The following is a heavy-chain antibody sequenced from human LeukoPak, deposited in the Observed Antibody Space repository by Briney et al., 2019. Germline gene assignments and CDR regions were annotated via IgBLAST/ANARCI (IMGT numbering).Heavy chain of an antibody. D-gene: IGHD3-10*01. Sequence: PSETLSLTCTVSGYSISSGYYWGWIRQPPGKGLEWIGSIYHSGSTYCNPSLKSRVTISVDTSKNQFSLKLSSVTAADTAVYYCATAYYGSGSYYLGYWGQGTLVTVSS. CDR2: IYHSGST. V-gene: IGHV4-38-2*02. J-gene: IGHJ4*02. CDR1: GYSISSGYY. CDR3: ATAYYGSGSYYLGY.